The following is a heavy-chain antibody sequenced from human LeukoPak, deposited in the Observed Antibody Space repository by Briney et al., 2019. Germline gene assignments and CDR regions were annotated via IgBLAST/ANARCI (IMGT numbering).Heavy chain of an antibody. CDR1: GFTFSSYS. J-gene: IGHJ6*02. CDR3: ARDRGSGNYYYYGLDV. D-gene: IGHD3-10*01. V-gene: IGHV3-21*01. CDR2: ISSTSTYI. Sequence: GGSLRHSCAASGFTFSSYSINWVRQAPGKGLEWVSSISSTSTYIYYADSVKGRFTISRDNAKNSLYLQMNSLRAEDTAVYYCARDRGSGNYYYYGLDVWGQGTTVTVSS.